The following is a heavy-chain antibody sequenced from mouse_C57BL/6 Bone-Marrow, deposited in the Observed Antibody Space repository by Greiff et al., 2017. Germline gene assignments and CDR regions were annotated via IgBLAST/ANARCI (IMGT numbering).Heavy chain of an antibody. J-gene: IGHJ4*01. CDR1: GYTFTDYN. Sequence: EVQLQQSGPELVKPGASVKIPCKASGYTFTDYNMDWVKQSHGKSLEWIGDINPNNSGTIYNQKFKGKATLTVDKSSSTAYMELRSLTSEDTAVYDCARSGDDLEHYAMDYWGQGTSVTVSS. CDR3: ARSGDDLEHYAMDY. V-gene: IGHV1-18*01. CDR2: INPNNSGT.